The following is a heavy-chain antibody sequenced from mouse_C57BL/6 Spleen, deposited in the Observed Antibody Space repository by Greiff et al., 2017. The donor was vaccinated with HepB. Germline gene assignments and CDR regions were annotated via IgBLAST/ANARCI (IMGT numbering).Heavy chain of an antibody. CDR2: IHPNSGST. CDR1: GYTFTSYW. Sequence: QVQLQQPGAELVKPGASVKLSCKASGYTFTSYWMHWVKQRPGQGLEWIGMIHPNSGSTNYNEKFKSKATLTVDKSSSTAYMQLSSLTSEDSAVYYCAKEGGGNYDAMDYWGQGTSVTVSS. CDR3: AKEGGGNYDAMDY. V-gene: IGHV1-64*01. J-gene: IGHJ4*01.